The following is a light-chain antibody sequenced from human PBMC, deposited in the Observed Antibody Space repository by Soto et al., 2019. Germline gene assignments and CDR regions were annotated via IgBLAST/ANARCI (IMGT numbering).Light chain of an antibody. J-gene: IGKJ1*01. Sequence: EIVLTQSPGTLSLSPGERATLSFRASQSVSSSYLAWYQQKPGQAPRLLIYGASSRATGIPDRFSGSGSGTDFTLTISRLEPEDFAVYYCQQYNNWPRTFGQGTKVDI. CDR3: QQYNNWPRT. CDR2: GAS. CDR1: QSVSSSY. V-gene: IGKV3-20*01.